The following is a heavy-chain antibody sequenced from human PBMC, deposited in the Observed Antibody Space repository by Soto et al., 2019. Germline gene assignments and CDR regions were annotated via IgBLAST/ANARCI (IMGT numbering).Heavy chain of an antibody. CDR2: ISGSGGST. D-gene: IGHD1-1*01. CDR1: GFTFSSYA. CDR3: AKELIELQPGSACVDP. Sequence: GGSLRLSCAASGFTFSSYAMSWVRQAPGKGLEWVSAISGSGGSTYYADSVKGRFTISRDNSKNTLYLQMNSLRAEDTAVYYCAKELIELQPGSACVDPWGQGTLVTVSS. J-gene: IGHJ5*02. V-gene: IGHV3-23*01.